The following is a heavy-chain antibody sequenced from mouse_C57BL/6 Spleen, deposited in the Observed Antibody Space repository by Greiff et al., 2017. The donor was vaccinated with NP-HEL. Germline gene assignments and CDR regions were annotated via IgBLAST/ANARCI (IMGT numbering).Heavy chain of an antibody. V-gene: IGHV1-42*01. Sequence: VQLQQSGPELVKPGASVKISCKASGYSFTGYYMNWVKQSPEQSLEWIGEINPSTGGTTYNQKFKAKATLTVDKSSSTAYMQLKSLTSADSAVYYCGRGLLRYYAMDYWGQGTSVTVSS. CDR1: GYSFTGYY. CDR2: INPSTGGT. CDR3: GRGLLRYYAMDY. J-gene: IGHJ4*01. D-gene: IGHD1-1*01.